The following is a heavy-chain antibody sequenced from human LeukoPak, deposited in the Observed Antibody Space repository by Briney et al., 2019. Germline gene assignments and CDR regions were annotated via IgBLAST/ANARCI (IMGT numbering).Heavy chain of an antibody. CDR1: GFTFSDYY. CDR2: ISSGSSTI. CDR3: ASEHVAVPGEN. D-gene: IGHD6-19*01. J-gene: IGHJ4*02. V-gene: IGHV3-11*04. Sequence: GGSLRLSCAASGFTFSDYYMSWIRQAPGKGLEWVSYISSGSSTIYYADSVKGRFTVSRDNGKRSLYLHMNSLRAEDTAVYYCASEHVAVPGENWGQGTLVTVSS.